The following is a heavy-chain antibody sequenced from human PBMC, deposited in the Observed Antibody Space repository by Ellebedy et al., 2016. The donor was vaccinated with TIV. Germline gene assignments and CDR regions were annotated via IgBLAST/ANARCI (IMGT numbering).Heavy chain of an antibody. D-gene: IGHD3-22*01. CDR1: GFTFGNY. CDR3: AREGRYYYDSSGEFDY. Sequence: MPGGSLRLSCAASGFTFGNYWMSWVRQPPGKGLEWIGSIYYSGSTYYNPSLKSRVTISVDTSKNQFSLKLSSVTAADTAVYYCAREGRYYYDSSGEFDYWGQGTLVTVSS. J-gene: IGHJ4*02. V-gene: IGHV4-39*07. CDR2: IYYSGST.